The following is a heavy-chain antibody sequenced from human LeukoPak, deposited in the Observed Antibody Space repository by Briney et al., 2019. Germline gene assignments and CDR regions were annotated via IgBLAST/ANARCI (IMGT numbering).Heavy chain of an antibody. D-gene: IGHD1-26*01. Sequence: PGGSLRLSCAASGFTFSSYSMNWVRQAPGKGLEWVSYISSSSSTIYYADSVKGRFTISRDNAKNSLYLQMNSLRPEDTAVYYCAKDWSYQGYYYYMDVWGKGTTVTISS. V-gene: IGHV3-48*01. CDR2: ISSSSSTI. J-gene: IGHJ6*03. CDR1: GFTFSSYS. CDR3: AKDWSYQGYYYYMDV.